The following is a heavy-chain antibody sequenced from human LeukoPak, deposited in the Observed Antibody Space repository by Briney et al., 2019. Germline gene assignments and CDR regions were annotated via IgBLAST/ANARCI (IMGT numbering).Heavy chain of an antibody. V-gene: IGHV4-34*01. J-gene: IGHJ6*02. CDR2: INHSGST. CDR3: ARGPSFVVVVAATDYYYYYGMDV. D-gene: IGHD2-15*01. CDR1: GFTFSSYA. Sequence: GSLRLSCAASGFTFSSYAMSWVRQPPGKGLEWIGEINHSGSTNYNPSLKSRVTISVDTSKNQFSLKLSSVTAADTAVYYCARGPSFVVVVAATDYYYYYGMDVWGQGTTVTVSS.